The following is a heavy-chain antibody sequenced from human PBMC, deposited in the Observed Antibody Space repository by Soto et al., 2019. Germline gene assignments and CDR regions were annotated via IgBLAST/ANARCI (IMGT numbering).Heavy chain of an antibody. CDR1: GYSFTSYW. CDR3: ASEGNLEYSSSSSGYYYYYYGMDV. CDR2: IDPSDSYT. Sequence: PGESLKISCKGSGYSFTSYWISWVRQMPGKGLEWMGRIDPSDSYTNYSPSFQGHVTISADKSISTAYLQWSSLKASDTAMYYCASEGNLEYSSSSSGYYYYYYGMDVWGQGTTVTVSS. D-gene: IGHD6-6*01. J-gene: IGHJ6*02. V-gene: IGHV5-10-1*01.